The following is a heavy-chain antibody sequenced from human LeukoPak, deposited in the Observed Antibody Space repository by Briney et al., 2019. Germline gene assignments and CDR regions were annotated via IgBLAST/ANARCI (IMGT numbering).Heavy chain of an antibody. CDR2: INAGNGNT. V-gene: IGHV1-3*01. Sequence: AASVEVSCKASGYTFTSYAMHWVRQAPGQRLEWMGWINAGNGNTKYSQKFQGRVTITRDTSASTAYMELSSLRSEDTAVYYCARGGTYSSGWYDYWGQGTLVTVSS. J-gene: IGHJ4*02. D-gene: IGHD6-19*01. CDR3: ARGGTYSSGWYDY. CDR1: GYTFTSYA.